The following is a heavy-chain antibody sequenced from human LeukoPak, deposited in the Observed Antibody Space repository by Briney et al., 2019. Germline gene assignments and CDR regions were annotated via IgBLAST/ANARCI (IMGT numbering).Heavy chain of an antibody. CDR2: INQDGSAK. CDR1: GFTLSSHW. V-gene: IGHV3-7*01. CDR3: ARWEIRGTAHQLDY. Sequence: GGSLRLSCAAPGFTLSSHWMTWVRQAPGKGLEWVANINQDGSAKYYVDSVKGRFTISRDNAKNSMYLQMNRLRVEDTAVYYCARWEIRGTAHQLDYWGQGTLVTVSS. D-gene: IGHD1-7*01. J-gene: IGHJ4*02.